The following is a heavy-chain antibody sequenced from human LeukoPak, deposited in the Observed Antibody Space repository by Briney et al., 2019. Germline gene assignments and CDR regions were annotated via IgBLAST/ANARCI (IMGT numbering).Heavy chain of an antibody. CDR1: GFTFSNSG. CDR2: ISPSGDIT. Sequence: GRSLRLSCAASGFTFSNSGMHWVRQAPGKGLEWVSGISPSGDITYYADSVKGRFTISRDNSKNTLYLEVISLTAEDTAVYYCAKDDAWLRFGEWSQGTLVTVSS. CDR3: AKDDAWLRFGE. D-gene: IGHD3-10*01. J-gene: IGHJ4*02. V-gene: IGHV3-23*01.